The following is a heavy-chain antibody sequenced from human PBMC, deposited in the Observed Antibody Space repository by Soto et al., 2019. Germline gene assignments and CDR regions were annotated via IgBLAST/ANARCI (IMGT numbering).Heavy chain of an antibody. CDR2: ISYDGGNK. J-gene: IGHJ4*02. CDR1: GFTFSSSA. CDR3: VRVDPIHGSGTPPDY. D-gene: IGHD3-10*01. Sequence: QVQLVESGGGVVQPGRSLRLSCVASGFTFSSSAMHWVRQAPGQGLEWVALISYDGGNKLYENSVKGRFTISRDNSKNTLYLQMNSLRVEDTAVYHCVRVDPIHGSGTPPDYWGQGTLVTVSS. V-gene: IGHV3-30-3*01.